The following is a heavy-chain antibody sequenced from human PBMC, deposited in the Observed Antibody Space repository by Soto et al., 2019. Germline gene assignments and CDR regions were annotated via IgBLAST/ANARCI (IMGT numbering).Heavy chain of an antibody. CDR2: IYYSGST. Sequence: PSETLSLTCTVSGGSISSGGYYWTWIRQHPGKGLEWIGYIYYSGSTYYNPSLKSRVTMSVDTSKNQFSLKLSSVTAADTAVYYCWRVGYNDGSWYNALDIWGQGTTVTVSS. D-gene: IGHD3-22*01. CDR1: GGSISSGGYY. CDR3: WRVGYNDGSWYNALDI. J-gene: IGHJ6*02. V-gene: IGHV4-31*03.